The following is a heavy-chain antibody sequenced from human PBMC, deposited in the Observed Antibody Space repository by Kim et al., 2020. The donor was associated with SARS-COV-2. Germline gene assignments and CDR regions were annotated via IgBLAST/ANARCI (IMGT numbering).Heavy chain of an antibody. CDR3: ARVSRGYNYYIDI. Sequence: SETLSLTCTVSVDSISSYYWTWIRQPPGKGLEWIGYIYYSGSTRSTNYNPSLKSRVTISLDTSKNQFSLKLSSVTTADTAVDYCARVSRGYNYYIDIWGKGTTVTVSS. CDR2: IYYSGSTRST. V-gene: IGHV4-59*01. CDR1: VDSISSYY. J-gene: IGHJ6*03.